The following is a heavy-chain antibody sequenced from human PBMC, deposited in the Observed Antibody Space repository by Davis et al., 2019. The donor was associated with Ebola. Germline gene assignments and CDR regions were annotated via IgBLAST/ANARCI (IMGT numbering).Heavy chain of an antibody. Sequence: PGGSLRLSCAASGLILSGSSLHWVRQAPGKGLEWVGRIRNKNDGDVTSYGASVEGRFTISRDDSKNTAYLQVNSLKTEDTAVYYCTRGAPYFMDVWGQGTTVTVSS. V-gene: IGHV3-73*01. CDR1: GLILSGSS. J-gene: IGHJ6*02. CDR3: TRGAPYFMDV. D-gene: IGHD2/OR15-2a*01. CDR2: IRNKNDGDVT.